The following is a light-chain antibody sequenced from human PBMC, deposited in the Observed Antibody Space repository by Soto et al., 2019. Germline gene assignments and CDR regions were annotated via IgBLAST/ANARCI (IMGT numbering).Light chain of an antibody. CDR2: GAS. V-gene: IGKV3-20*01. CDR1: QSVSSSY. J-gene: IGKJ1*01. CDR3: QQYGSSPWT. Sequence: EIVLTQSPGTLSLSPGERATLSCRASQSVSSSYLARYQQKPGQAPRPLIYGASSRAIGIPDRFSGSGSGTDFTLTISRLEPEDFAVYYCQQYGSSPWTFGQGT.